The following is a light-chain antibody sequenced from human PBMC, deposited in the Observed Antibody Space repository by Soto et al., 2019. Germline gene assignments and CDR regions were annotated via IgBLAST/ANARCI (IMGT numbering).Light chain of an antibody. CDR3: QQYENLPT. CDR2: DAS. CDR1: ESISTY. J-gene: IGKJ5*01. V-gene: IGKV1-33*01. Sequence: DIPMTQSPSSLSASLGDRVTITCRASESISTYLNWYQQKPGRAPRVLIYDASNLEAGVPSRFRGSGSGTDFTFTISRLQPEDIATYYCQQYENLPTFGQGTRLEIK.